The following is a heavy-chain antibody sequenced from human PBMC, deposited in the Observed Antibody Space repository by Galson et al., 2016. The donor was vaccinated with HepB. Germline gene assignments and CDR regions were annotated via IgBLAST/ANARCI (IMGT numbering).Heavy chain of an antibody. V-gene: IGHV3-53*01. J-gene: IGHJ4*02. CDR2: IYSGGSS. Sequence: SLRLSCAASGFTVSSNYMSWVRQAPGKGLEWVSVIYSGGSSYYADSVKGRFTISRDNSKNTLYLQMHNLRAEDTAVYYCARDHSEVADNSGYYYFDYWGREPWSPSPQ. CDR3: ARDHSEVADNSGYYYFDY. D-gene: IGHD3-22*01. CDR1: GFTVSSNY.